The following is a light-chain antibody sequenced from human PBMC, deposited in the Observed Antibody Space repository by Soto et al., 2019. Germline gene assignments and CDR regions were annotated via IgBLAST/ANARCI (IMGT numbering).Light chain of an antibody. V-gene: IGLV2-14*01. J-gene: IGLJ2*01. CDR3: SSNTSSSPRG. CDR1: SSDVGGYNY. CDR2: DVS. Sequence: QSALTQPASVSGSPGQSITISCTGTSSDVGGYNYVSWYQQHPGKAPKLMIYDVSNRPSGVSNRFSGSKSGNTASLTISGLRGEDGGYYYCSSNTSSSPRGFGGGTKLTAL.